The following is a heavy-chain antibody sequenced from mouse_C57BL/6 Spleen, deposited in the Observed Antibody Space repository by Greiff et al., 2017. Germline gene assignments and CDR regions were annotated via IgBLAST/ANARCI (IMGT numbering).Heavy chain of an antibody. CDR1: GYTFTDYY. V-gene: IGHV1-26*01. CDR3: ARSNFYYFDY. J-gene: IGHJ2*01. D-gene: IGHD4-1*01. CDR2: INPNNGGT. Sequence: VQLQQSGPELVKPGASVKISCKASGYTFTDYYMNWVKQSHGKSLEWIGDINPNNGGTSYNQKFKGKATLTVDKSSSTAYMELRSLTSEDSAVYYCARSNFYYFDYWGQGTTLTVSS.